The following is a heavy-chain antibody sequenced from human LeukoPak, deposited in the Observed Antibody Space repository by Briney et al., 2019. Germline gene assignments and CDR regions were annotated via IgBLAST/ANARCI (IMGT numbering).Heavy chain of an antibody. CDR1: GYTFTSYA. CDR2: INTNTGNP. Sequence: GASVKVSCKASGYTFTSYAMNWVRQAPGQGLEWMGWINTNTGNPTYAQGFTGRFVFSLDTSVSTAYYCASRTAMVTGYYYYYMDVWGKGTTVTVSS. CDR3: MDV. V-gene: IGHV7-4-1*01. D-gene: IGHD5-18*01. J-gene: IGHJ6*03.